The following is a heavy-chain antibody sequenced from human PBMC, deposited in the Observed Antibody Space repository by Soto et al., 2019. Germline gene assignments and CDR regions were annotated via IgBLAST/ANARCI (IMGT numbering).Heavy chain of an antibody. V-gene: IGHV3-30-3*01. CDR2: ISYDGSNK. CDR1: GFSFSTYA. CDR3: AREDY. Sequence: QVQLVESGGGVVQPGRSLRLSCAASGFSFSTYAMYWVRQAPGRGLEWVAVISYDGSNKYYADSVKGRFTISRDNSKNTLYLQMNRLRTEDTAVYYCAREDYWGQGTLVTVSS. J-gene: IGHJ4*02.